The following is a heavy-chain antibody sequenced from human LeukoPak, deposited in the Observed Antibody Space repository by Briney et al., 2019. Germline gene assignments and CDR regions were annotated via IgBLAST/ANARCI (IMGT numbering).Heavy chain of an antibody. CDR1: GFTFSSYW. CDR2: INTDGSST. D-gene: IGHD3-16*01. J-gene: IGHJ5*02. CDR3: ARDLIDNWFDP. Sequence: GGSLRLSCAASGFTFSSYWMYWVRQAPGKGLVWVSRINTDGSSTSYADSVKGRFTISRDIAKNTLYLQMNSLRAEDTAVYYCARDLIDNWFDPWGQGTLVTVSS. V-gene: IGHV3-74*01.